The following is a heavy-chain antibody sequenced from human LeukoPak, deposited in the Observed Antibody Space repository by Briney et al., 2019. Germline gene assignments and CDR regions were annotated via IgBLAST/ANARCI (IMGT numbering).Heavy chain of an antibody. J-gene: IGHJ4*02. D-gene: IGHD2-15*01. CDR1: GFTFSGSA. V-gene: IGHV3-73*01. CDR2: IRSKANGDAT. CDR3: TGSLGHCSGGSCYGPDY. Sequence: GGSLRLSCAASGFTFSGSAMHWVRQASGKGPEWVGRIRSKANGDATAYAASVKGRFTISRDDSKNTAYLQMNSLKTEDTAVYYCTGSLGHCSGGSCYGPDYWGQGALVTVSS.